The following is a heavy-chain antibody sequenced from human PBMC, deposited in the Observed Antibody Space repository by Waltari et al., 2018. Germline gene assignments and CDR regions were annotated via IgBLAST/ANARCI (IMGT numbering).Heavy chain of an antibody. Sequence: QVQLQESGPGLVKPSETLSLTCTVSGGSISSYYWSWIRQPPGKGLDWIGYIYYSGSTNYNPSLKSRVTISVDTSKNQFSLKLSSVTAADTAVYYCARQASIAARPRGWFDPWGQGTLVTVSS. V-gene: IGHV4-59*08. CDR1: GGSISSYY. D-gene: IGHD6-6*01. CDR2: IYYSGST. J-gene: IGHJ5*02. CDR3: ARQASIAARPRGWFDP.